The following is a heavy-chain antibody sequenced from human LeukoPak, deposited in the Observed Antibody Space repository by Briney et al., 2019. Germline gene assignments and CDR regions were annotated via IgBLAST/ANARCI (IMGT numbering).Heavy chain of an antibody. J-gene: IGHJ4*02. D-gene: IGHD1-26*01. Sequence: GGSLRLSCAASGFTFSSCSMNWVRQAPGKGLEWVSYISSGSSSIYYADSVKGRFTISRDNAKNSLYLQMNSLRDEDTAVYYCARGGRGDSGSHSGFDYWGQGVLVTVSS. CDR1: GFTFSSCS. V-gene: IGHV3-48*02. CDR3: ARGGRGDSGSHSGFDY. CDR2: ISSGSSSI.